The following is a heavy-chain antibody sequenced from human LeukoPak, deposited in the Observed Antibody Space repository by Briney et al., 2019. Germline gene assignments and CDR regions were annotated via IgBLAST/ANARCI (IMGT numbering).Heavy chain of an antibody. D-gene: IGHD6-19*01. Sequence: SETLSLTCAVYGGSFSGYYWSWIRQPPGKGLEWIGEINHSGSTNYNPSLKSRVTISVDTSKNQFSLKLSSVTAADTAVYYCARGPNSSGWYSNWFDPWGQGTLVTVSS. CDR2: INHSGST. J-gene: IGHJ5*02. CDR1: GGSFSGYY. CDR3: ARGPNSSGWYSNWFDP. V-gene: IGHV4-34*01.